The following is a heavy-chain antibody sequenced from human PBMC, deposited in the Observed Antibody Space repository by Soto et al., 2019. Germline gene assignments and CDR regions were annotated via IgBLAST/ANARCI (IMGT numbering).Heavy chain of an antibody. CDR1: GGSFSGYY. J-gene: IGHJ6*02. CDR3: ARGGRSSGWYNSYYYYGMDV. D-gene: IGHD6-19*01. Sequence: ETLSLTCAVYGGSFSGYYWSWIRQPPGKGLEWIGEINHSGSTNYNPSLKSRVTISVDTSKNQFSLKLSSVTAADTAVYYCARGGRSSGWYNSYYYYGMDVWGQGTTVTVSS. V-gene: IGHV4-34*01. CDR2: INHSGST.